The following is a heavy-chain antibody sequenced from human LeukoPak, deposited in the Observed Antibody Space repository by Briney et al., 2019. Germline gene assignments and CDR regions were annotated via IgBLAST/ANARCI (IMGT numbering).Heavy chain of an antibody. D-gene: IGHD6-19*01. CDR1: GYTFTGYY. CDR3: TRASVAGRRFDY. V-gene: IGHV1-46*03. Sequence: ASVKVSCKASGYTFTGYYLHWVRQAPGQGLEWMGIINPSGGSTTYAQKFQGRVTMTRDTSTGTVYMELSSLRSEDTAVYYCTRASVAGRRFDYWGQGTLVTVSS. CDR2: INPSGGST. J-gene: IGHJ4*02.